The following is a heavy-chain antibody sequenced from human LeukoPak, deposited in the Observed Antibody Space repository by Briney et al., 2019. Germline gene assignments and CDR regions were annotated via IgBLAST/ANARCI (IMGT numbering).Heavy chain of an antibody. CDR1: GYTFTSYG. CDR2: ISAYNGNT. CDR3: AKVRKLRTVTTCIGCIDY. J-gene: IGHJ4*02. Sequence: ASVKVSCKASGYTFTSYGISWVRQAPGQGLEWMGWISAYNGNTNYAQKLQGRVTMTTDTSTSTAYMELRSLRSDDTAVYYCAKVRKLRTVTTCIGCIDYWGQGTLVTVSS. D-gene: IGHD4-17*01. V-gene: IGHV1-18*01.